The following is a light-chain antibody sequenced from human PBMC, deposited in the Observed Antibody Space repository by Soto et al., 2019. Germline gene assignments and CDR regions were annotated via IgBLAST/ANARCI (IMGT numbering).Light chain of an antibody. Sequence: DIKLNKSPSTLSAYVGDRVTITCLASQSISSWLAWYQQKPGKAPKLLIYKASSLESGVPSRFSGSGSGTEFTLTISSLQPDDFATYYCQQYNSYSPKTFGQGTKV. CDR1: QSISSW. CDR2: KAS. CDR3: QQYNSYSPKT. V-gene: IGKV1-5*03. J-gene: IGKJ1*01.